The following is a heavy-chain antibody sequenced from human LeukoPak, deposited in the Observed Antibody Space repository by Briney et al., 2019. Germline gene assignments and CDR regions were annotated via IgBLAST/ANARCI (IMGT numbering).Heavy chain of an antibody. CDR3: AHSGRVAGMYYFDY. D-gene: IGHD6-19*01. CDR2: IYWNDDK. CDR1: GGSISSYYW. V-gene: IGHV2-5*01. J-gene: IGHJ4*02. Sequence: TLSLTCTVSGGSISSYYWSWIRQPPGKALEWLALIYWNDDKRCSPSLKSRLTITKDTSKNQVVLTMTNMDPVDTATYYCAHSGRVAGMYYFDYWGQGTLVTVSS.